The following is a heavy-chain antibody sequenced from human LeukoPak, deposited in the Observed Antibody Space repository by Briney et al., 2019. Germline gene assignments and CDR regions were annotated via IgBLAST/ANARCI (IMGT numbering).Heavy chain of an antibody. D-gene: IGHD4-17*01. Sequence: GGSLRLSCAASGFTFSSYPTHWVRQAPGKGLEWVALISYDGSNEYYADSVKGRFTISRDSSKNTLYMQMNSLRPEDTAVYYCARAADYGDFLNYWGQGTLVTVSS. CDR3: ARAADYGDFLNY. J-gene: IGHJ4*02. CDR1: GFTFSSYP. V-gene: IGHV3-30*04. CDR2: ISYDGSNE.